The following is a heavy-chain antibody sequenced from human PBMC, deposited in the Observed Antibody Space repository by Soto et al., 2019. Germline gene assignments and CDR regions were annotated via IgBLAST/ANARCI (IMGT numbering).Heavy chain of an antibody. CDR3: AKGVSRYGDQDYFDC. CDR2: ISASGGSP. V-gene: IGHV3-23*01. Sequence: EVQLLESGGGLVQPGGSLRLYCAASGFTFSSYTMTWVRQAPGKGLEWVSAISASGGSPYYADSVKGRFTISRDNSKNTLYLEIDSLRAEDTAVYYCAKGVSRYGDQDYFDCWGQGSLVTVSA. D-gene: IGHD4-17*01. J-gene: IGHJ4*02. CDR1: GFTFSSYT.